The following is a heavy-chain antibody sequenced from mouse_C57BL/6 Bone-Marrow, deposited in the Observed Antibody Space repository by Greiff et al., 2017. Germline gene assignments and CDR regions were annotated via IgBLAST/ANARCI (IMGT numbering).Heavy chain of an antibody. V-gene: IGHV1-18*01. J-gene: IGHJ4*01. CDR1: GYTFTDYN. CDR2: INPNNGGT. Sequence: VQLQQPGPELVKPGASVKIPCKASGYTFTDYNMDWVKQSHGQSLEWIGDINPNNGGTIYNQKFKGKATLTVDKSSSTAYMELRSLTSEDTAVYYCARNWDTGTSYAMDYWGQGTSVTVSS. D-gene: IGHD4-1*01. CDR3: ARNWDTGTSYAMDY.